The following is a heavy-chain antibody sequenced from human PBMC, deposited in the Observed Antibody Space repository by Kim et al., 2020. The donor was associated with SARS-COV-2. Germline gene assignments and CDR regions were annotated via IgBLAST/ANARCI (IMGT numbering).Heavy chain of an antibody. J-gene: IGHJ1*01. CDR3: SGARGGNYYDSSGLY. Sequence: SETLSLTCAVSGGSISSSNWWCWVRQPPGKGLEWIGESYHSGSTNYNPSPKSRVTISVDKSKNQFSLKLSSVTAAATAENYCSGARGGNYYDSSGLYWGQGTLVTVSS. CDR1: GGSISSSNW. D-gene: IGHD3-22*01. CDR2: SYHSGST. V-gene: IGHV4-4*02.